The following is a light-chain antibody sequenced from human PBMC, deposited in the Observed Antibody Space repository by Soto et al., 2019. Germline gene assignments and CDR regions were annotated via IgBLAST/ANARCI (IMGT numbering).Light chain of an antibody. Sequence: QSALTQPASMSGSPGQSIAISCTGTSSDVGRFNFVSWYQQHPGKAPKLMIYDVDVRPSGISDRFSGSKSGNTASLTISGLQAEDEADYYCSSYSGSSTLVVFGRGTKLTVL. CDR1: SSDVGRFNF. CDR3: SSYSGSSTLVV. V-gene: IGLV2-14*01. CDR2: DVD. J-gene: IGLJ2*01.